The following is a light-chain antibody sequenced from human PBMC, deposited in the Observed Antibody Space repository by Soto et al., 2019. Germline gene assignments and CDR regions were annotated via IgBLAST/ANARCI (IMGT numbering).Light chain of an antibody. CDR2: RNN. J-gene: IGLJ3*02. V-gene: IGLV1-47*01. CDR3: AAWDDSLRGCV. Sequence: QSVMTQPPSVSGTPGQSVTISCSGSNSNVGDNYVFWYQQLPGTAPKLLIYRNNERPSGVPDRISGSKSGTSASLAISGLRSEDEAVYHCAAWDDSLRGCVFGAGTKLTVL. CDR1: NSNVGDNY.